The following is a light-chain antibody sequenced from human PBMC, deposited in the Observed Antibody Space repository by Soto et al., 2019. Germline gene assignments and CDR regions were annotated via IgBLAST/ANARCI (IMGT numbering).Light chain of an antibody. CDR3: QQRSNWPPLT. CDR2: DAS. CDR1: QSVSSY. J-gene: IGKJ4*01. Sequence: EIVLTQSPATLPLSPGETATLSFMASQSVSSYLAWYQQKPGQAPRLLIYDASNRATGIPARFSGSGSGTDFTLTISSLEPEDFAVYYCQQRSNWPPLTFGGGTKVDI. V-gene: IGKV3-11*01.